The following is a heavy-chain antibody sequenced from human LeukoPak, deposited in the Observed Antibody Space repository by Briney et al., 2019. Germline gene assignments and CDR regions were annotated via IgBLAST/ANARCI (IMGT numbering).Heavy chain of an antibody. V-gene: IGHV1-2*02. CDR1: GYTFTGYY. J-gene: IGHJ4*02. CDR2: INCKSGAT. Sequence: GASVKVSCKTFGYTFTGYYMHWVRQAPGQGLEWMGWINCKSGATNYAQRFQGRVTMTRDTSTRTAYMELSRLGSDDTAVYYCARDGHFDHWGQGTLVTVSS. CDR3: ARDGHFDH.